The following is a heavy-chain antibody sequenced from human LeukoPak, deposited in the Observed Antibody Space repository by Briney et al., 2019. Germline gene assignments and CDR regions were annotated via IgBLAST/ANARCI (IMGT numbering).Heavy chain of an antibody. D-gene: IGHD2-2*01. CDR1: GFRFGRDW. CDR2: VKQDGTEK. J-gene: IGHJ1*01. CDR3: ATLDSTKSVL. Sequence: GGSLRLSCVASGFRFGRDWISWVRQAPGKGLEWVACVKQDGTEKNYVVSVWGRFTVSVDNGKNSLYLQMNNLRAEDTAKYYCATLDSTKSVLWGRGTAVIVSS. V-gene: IGHV3-7*01.